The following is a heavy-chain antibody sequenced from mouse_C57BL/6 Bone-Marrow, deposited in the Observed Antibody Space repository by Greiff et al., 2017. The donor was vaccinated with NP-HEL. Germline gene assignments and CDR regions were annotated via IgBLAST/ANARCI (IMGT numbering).Heavy chain of an antibody. V-gene: IGHV3-8*01. CDR2: ISYSGST. J-gene: IGHJ3*01. CDR1: GYSITSDY. CDR3: ARAYYSNLAWFAY. Sequence: DVKLQESGPGLAKPSQTLSLTCSVTGYSITSDYWNWIRKFPGNKLEYMGYISYSGSTYYNPSLKSRISITRDTSKNQYYLQLNSVTTEDTATYYCARAYYSNLAWFAYWGQGTLVTVSA. D-gene: IGHD2-5*01.